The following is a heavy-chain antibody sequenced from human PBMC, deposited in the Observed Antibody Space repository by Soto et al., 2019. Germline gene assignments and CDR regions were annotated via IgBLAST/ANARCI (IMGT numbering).Heavy chain of an antibody. CDR3: ARGEEDSSGLMDAFDI. Sequence: ASVKVSCKASGYTFTGYYMHWVRQAPGQGLEWMGWINPNSGGTNYAQKFQGRVTMTRDTSISTAYMELSRLRSDDTAVYYCARGEEDSSGLMDAFDIWRQGTTVPVSS. V-gene: IGHV1-2*02. J-gene: IGHJ3*02. D-gene: IGHD3-22*01. CDR2: INPNSGGT. CDR1: GYTFTGYY.